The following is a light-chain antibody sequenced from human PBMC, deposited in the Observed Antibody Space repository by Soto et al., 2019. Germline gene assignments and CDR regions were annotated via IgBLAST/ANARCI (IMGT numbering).Light chain of an antibody. V-gene: IGKV3-20*01. CDR2: GTS. CDR3: QQSDT. Sequence: EIVMTQSPATLSVSPGERATLSCRASQSVSSYLAWYQQKPGQAPRLLIYGTSSRATGIPDRFSGSGSGTDFTLTISRLEPEDFAVYYCQQSDTFGQGTRLEIK. J-gene: IGKJ5*01. CDR1: QSVSSY.